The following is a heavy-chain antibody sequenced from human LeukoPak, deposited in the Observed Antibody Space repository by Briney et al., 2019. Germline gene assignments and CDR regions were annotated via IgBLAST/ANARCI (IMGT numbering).Heavy chain of an antibody. V-gene: IGHV1-69*06. D-gene: IGHD5-18*01. CDR1: VGTFRSYA. Sequence: SSVNVSCKASVGTFRSYAISWVRQAPGQGLEWMGRIISFFGTANYAQKFQSRVTITADKTTSTAYMEQSSLRSEDTAVYYCARDLRYGYSYGYSPFDYWGQGTLVTVPS. CDR2: IISFFGTA. J-gene: IGHJ4*02. CDR3: ARDLRYGYSYGYSPFDY.